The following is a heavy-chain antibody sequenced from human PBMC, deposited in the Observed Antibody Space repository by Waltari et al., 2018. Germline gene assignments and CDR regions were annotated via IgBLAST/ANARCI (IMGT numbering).Heavy chain of an antibody. CDR1: GGSISSYY. V-gene: IGHV4-4*07. J-gene: IGHJ6*03. CDR2: IYTSGST. D-gene: IGHD1-26*01. Sequence: QVQLQESGPGLVKPSETLSLTCTVSGGSISSYYWSWIRQPAGKGLELIGRIYTSGSTTYNPSLKSRVTIALDTSKNQFSRKLSSVTAADTAVYYCARVTARGVGAIRYYYYYYMDVWGKGTTVTISS. CDR3: ARVTARGVGAIRYYYYYYMDV.